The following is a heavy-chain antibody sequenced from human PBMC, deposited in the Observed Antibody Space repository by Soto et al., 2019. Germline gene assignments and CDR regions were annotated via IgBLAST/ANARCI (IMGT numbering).Heavy chain of an antibody. Sequence: VGSLRVSCAASGFTFSSYSMNWVRQAPGKGLEWVSSISTTSTYKYYADSVKGRFTISRDNAKNSLYLQMNSLRAEDTAVYYCASPAWFDPWGQGTLVTVSS. CDR1: GFTFSSYS. CDR2: ISTTSTYK. V-gene: IGHV3-21*01. J-gene: IGHJ5*02. CDR3: ASPAWFDP.